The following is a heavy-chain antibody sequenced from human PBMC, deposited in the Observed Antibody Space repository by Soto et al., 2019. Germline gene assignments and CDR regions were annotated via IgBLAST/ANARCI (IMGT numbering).Heavy chain of an antibody. D-gene: IGHD4-4*01. CDR3: ARGGGVTTTGDDY. CDR1: GGSINTATHS. V-gene: IGHV4-30-2*01. J-gene: IGHJ4*02. Sequence: QLQLQESGSGLVKPSQTLSLTCAVSGGSINTATHSWSWIRQPPGKGLEWIGYIYHSGSTYYNPSAQSRVTISIDKSNTQCALRLSSVTAADTAVYYCARGGGVTTTGDDYWGQGILVTVSS. CDR2: IYHSGST.